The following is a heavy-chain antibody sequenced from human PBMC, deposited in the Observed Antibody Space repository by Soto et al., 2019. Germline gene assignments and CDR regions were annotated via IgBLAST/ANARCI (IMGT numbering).Heavy chain of an antibody. CDR3: ARDVSPGTSSLYLDAFDI. D-gene: IGHD6-13*01. Sequence: EVQLEESGGDLVQPGGSLRVSCSASGFTLSSYWMTWVRQAPGKGLEWVANINRDGSKQSYLDSVRGRFTISRDNVRQSLYLQMNSLRADDTALYYCARDVSPGTSSLYLDAFDIWCQGTMVTVSS. CDR1: GFTLSSYW. CDR2: INRDGSKQ. V-gene: IGHV3-7*05. J-gene: IGHJ3*02.